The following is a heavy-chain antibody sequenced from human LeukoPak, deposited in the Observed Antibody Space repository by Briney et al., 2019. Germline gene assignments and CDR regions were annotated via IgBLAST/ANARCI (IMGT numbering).Heavy chain of an antibody. D-gene: IGHD6-6*01. CDR3: ARFSRSSYGGYYFDY. J-gene: IGHJ4*02. Sequence: GGSLRLSCAASGFTFGSYWMHWVRQAPGKGLVWVSRINSDGSSTGYADSVKGRFTISRDNAKNSLYLQLNSLRAEDTAAFYCARFSRSSYGGYYFDYWGQGTLVTVSS. V-gene: IGHV3-74*01. CDR1: GFTFGSYW. CDR2: INSDGSST.